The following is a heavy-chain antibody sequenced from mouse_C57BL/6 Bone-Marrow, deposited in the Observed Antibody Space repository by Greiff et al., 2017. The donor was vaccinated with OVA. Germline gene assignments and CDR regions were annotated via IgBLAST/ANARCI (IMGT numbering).Heavy chain of an antibody. Sequence: EVKVVESGGGLVQSGRSLRLSCATSGFTFSDFYMEWVRQAPGKGLEWIAASRNKANDYTTEYSASVKGRFIVSRDTSQSILYLQMNALRAEDTAIYYCARAQGYPYAMDYWGQGTSVTVSS. J-gene: IGHJ4*01. CDR3: ARAQGYPYAMDY. CDR2: SRNKANDYTT. D-gene: IGHD2-2*01. V-gene: IGHV7-1*01. CDR1: GFTFSDFY.